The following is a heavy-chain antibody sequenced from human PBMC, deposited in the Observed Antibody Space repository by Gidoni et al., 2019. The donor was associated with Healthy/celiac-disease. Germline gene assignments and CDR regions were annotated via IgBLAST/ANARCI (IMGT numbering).Heavy chain of an antibody. D-gene: IGHD6-13*01. J-gene: IGHJ4*02. Sequence: EVQLVEPGGALVQPGGSLCPPCHPFGFTFSSYSMTWVRQAPGKGLEWVSYISSSSSTIYYADSVKGRFTISRDNAKNSLYLQMNSLRDEDTAVYYCARDPYSSDYWGQGTLVTVSS. V-gene: IGHV3-48*02. CDR1: GFTFSSYS. CDR2: ISSSSSTI. CDR3: ARDPYSSDY.